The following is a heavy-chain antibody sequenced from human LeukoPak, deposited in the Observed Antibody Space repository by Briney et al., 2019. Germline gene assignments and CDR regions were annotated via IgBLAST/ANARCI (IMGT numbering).Heavy chain of an antibody. CDR2: ISGSGDST. CDR3: TRSGYRHPYHFDS. J-gene: IGHJ4*02. CDR1: GFTFSTYA. D-gene: IGHD3-22*01. V-gene: IGHV3-23*01. Sequence: GGSLRLSCEASGFTFSTYAMTWVRQAPGKGLEWVSGISGSGDSTYHADSVKGRFTISRDNSKNTLSLQMNSLRAEDTAIYYCTRSGYRHPYHFDSWGQGTLVTVSS.